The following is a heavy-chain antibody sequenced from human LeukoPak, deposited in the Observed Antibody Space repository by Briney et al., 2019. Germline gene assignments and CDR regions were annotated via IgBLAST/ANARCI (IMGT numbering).Heavy chain of an antibody. D-gene: IGHD3-10*01. V-gene: IGHV4-39*07. CDR2: INHSGST. CDR3: ARRGMVRGVPDY. J-gene: IGHJ4*02. Sequence: PSETLSLTCTVSGGSISSDRYSWSWIRQPPGKGLEWIGEINHSGSTNYNPSLKSRVTISVDTSKNQFSLKLSSVTAADTAVYYCARRGMVRGVPDYWGQGTLVTVSS. CDR1: GGSISSDRYS.